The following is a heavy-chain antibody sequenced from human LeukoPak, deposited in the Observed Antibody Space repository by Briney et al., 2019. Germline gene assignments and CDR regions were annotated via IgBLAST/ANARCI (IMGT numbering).Heavy chain of an antibody. CDR3: ARSSRYNSAWFLY. D-gene: IGHD6-19*01. J-gene: IGHJ4*02. V-gene: IGHV4-59*01. Sequence: SETPSLTCTVSGGSISTYYWSWIRQPPGKGLEWIGYINFGGNTNYNPSLKSRVTISLDTSKMQFSLKLTSVTAPDTAVYYCARSSRYNSAWFLYWGRGTLVTVSS. CDR2: INFGGNT. CDR1: GGSISTYY.